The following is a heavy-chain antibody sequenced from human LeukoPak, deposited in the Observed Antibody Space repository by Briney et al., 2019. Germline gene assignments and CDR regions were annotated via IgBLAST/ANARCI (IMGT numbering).Heavy chain of an antibody. CDR1: GYTFTSYG. CDR3: ARRSHKQQLATLDY. CDR2: ISAYNGNT. J-gene: IGHJ4*02. D-gene: IGHD6-13*01. Sequence: GASVKVSCKASGYTFTSYGISWVRQAPGQGLEWMGWISAYNGNTNYAQKLQGRVTMTTDTSTSTAYMELRSLRSDDTAVYYCARRSHKQQLATLDYWGQGTLVTVSS. V-gene: IGHV1-18*01.